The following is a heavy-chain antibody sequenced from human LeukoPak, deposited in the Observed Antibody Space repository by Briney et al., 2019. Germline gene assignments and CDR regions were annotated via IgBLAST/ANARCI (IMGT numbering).Heavy chain of an antibody. CDR1: GGSISSDDYY. Sequence: SQTLSLTCTVSGGSISSDDYYWSWIRQPPGKGLEWIGYIYYSGTTHYDPSLKSRVTMSVDTSENQLSLKLTSVTAADTAVYYCAREPLSCSGGSCYSGWFDPWGQGTLVTVSS. CDR3: AREPLSCSGGSCYSGWFDP. CDR2: IYYSGTT. J-gene: IGHJ5*02. V-gene: IGHV4-30-4*01. D-gene: IGHD2-15*01.